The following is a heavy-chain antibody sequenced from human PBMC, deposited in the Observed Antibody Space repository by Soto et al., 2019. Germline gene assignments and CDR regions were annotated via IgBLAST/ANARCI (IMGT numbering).Heavy chain of an antibody. D-gene: IGHD3-3*01. V-gene: IGHV3-7*05. Sequence: GGSLRLSCSVSGSTFTGYWMKWVRQAPGKGLEWVATINEDGGETYYVDSVRGRFTVSRDSAKNSMLLQMNSLRVEDTAVYYCASTRGYWGQGTLVTVSS. CDR2: INEDGGET. CDR3: ASTRGY. J-gene: IGHJ4*02. CDR1: GSTFTGYW.